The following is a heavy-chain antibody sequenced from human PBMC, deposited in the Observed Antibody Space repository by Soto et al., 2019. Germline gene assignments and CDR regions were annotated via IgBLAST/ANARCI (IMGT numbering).Heavy chain of an antibody. V-gene: IGHV4-31*03. CDR3: ARDATYYYYGMDV. J-gene: IGHJ6*02. CDR2: IYYSGST. CDR1: GGSISSGGYY. Sequence: SETLSLTCTVSGGSISSGGYYWSWIRQHPGKGLEWIGYIYYSGSTYYNPSLKSRVTISVDTSKNQFSLKLSSVTAADTAVYYCARDATYYYYGMDVWGQGTTVTVSS.